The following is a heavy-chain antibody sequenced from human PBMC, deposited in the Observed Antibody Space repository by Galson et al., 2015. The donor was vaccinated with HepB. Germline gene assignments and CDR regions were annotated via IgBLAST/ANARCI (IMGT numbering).Heavy chain of an antibody. CDR2: FDPEDYET. CDR3: AATKRTILTGYHFDY. J-gene: IGHJ4*02. Sequence: SVKVSCKVSGYTLTELSMHWVRQVPGKGLEWMGGFDPEDYETIYTQKFQGRVTMTEDMSTDTAYMELSSLRSEDTAVYYCAATKRTILTGYHFDYWGQGTLVTVSS. D-gene: IGHD3-9*01. CDR1: GYTLTELS. V-gene: IGHV1-24*01.